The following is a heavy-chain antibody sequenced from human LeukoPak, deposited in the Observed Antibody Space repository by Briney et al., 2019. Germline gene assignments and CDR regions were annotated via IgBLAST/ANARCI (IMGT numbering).Heavy chain of an antibody. J-gene: IGHJ4*02. D-gene: IGHD2-21*02. CDR2: ISGSGGST. CDR1: GFTFSSYG. V-gene: IGHV3-23*01. Sequence: GRSLRLSCAASGFTFSSYGMHWVRQAPGKGLEWVSAISGSGGSTCYADSVKGRFTICRDNSKNTLYLQMNSLRAEDTAVYYCAKTFCGDCYSKKDYWGQGTLVTVSS. CDR3: AKTFCGDCYSKKDY.